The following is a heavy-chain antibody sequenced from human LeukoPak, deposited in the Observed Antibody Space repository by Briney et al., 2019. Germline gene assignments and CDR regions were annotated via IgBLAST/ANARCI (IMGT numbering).Heavy chain of an antibody. CDR2: ISSSSSYI. J-gene: IGHJ6*03. CDR3: AMIPYGSGSYPNYYYYYYMDV. D-gene: IGHD3-10*01. CDR1: GFTFSSYS. Sequence: PGGSLRLSCAASGFTFSSYSMNWVRQAPGKGLEWVSSISSSSSYIYYADSVKGRFTISRDNAKNSLYLQMNSLRAEDTAVYYCAMIPYGSGSYPNYYYYYYMDVWGKGTTVTVSS. V-gene: IGHV3-21*01.